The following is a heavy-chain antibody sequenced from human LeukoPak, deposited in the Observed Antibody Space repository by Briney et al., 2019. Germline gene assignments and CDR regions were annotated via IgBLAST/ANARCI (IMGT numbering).Heavy chain of an antibody. CDR2: IRNDGSNK. CDR3: AKDGSSWSFDH. J-gene: IGHJ4*02. Sequence: GGSLRLSCAASGFSFSDYVMHWVRQAPGKGLEWVAFIRNDGSNKYYADSVKVRFTISRDNSKSTLYLQMNSLRAEETAVYYCAKDGSSWSFDHWGQGTLVSVSS. V-gene: IGHV3-30*02. CDR1: GFSFSDYV. D-gene: IGHD6-13*01.